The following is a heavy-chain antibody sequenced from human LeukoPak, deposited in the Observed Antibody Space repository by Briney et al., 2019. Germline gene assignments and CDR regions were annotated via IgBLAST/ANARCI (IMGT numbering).Heavy chain of an antibody. CDR1: GDSFRSLH. Sequence: GSSVKVSCKASGDSFRSLHISWVRQAPGQGLEWMGGIIPIFGTANYAQKFQGRVTITADESTSTAYMELSSLRSEDTAVYYCASSLGSSGYFHFDYWGQGTLVTVSS. CDR3: ASSLGSSGYFHFDY. V-gene: IGHV1-69*01. D-gene: IGHD3-22*01. CDR2: IIPIFGTA. J-gene: IGHJ4*02.